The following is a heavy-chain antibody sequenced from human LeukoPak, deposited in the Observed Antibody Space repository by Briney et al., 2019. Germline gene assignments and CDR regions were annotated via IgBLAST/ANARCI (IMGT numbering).Heavy chain of an antibody. CDR2: INHSGST. Sequence: SETLSLTCAVYGGSFSGYYWSWIRQPPGKGLEWIGEINHSGSTNYNPSLKSRVTISVDTSKNQFSLKLSSVTAADTAVYYCARAGIWLRFSYYYYYMDVWGKGTTVTVSS. J-gene: IGHJ6*03. CDR3: ARAGIWLRFSYYYYYMDV. CDR1: GGSFSGYY. D-gene: IGHD2-15*01. V-gene: IGHV4-34*01.